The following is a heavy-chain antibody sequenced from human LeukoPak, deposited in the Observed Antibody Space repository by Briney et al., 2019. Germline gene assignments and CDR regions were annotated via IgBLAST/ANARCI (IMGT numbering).Heavy chain of an antibody. D-gene: IGHD2-2*01. Sequence: GGSLRLSCAASGFTFSSYWMHWVRQAPGKGLVWVSRINTDGSSTSYADSVKGRFTISRDNAKNTLYLQMNSLRAEDTAVYYCARVLPHCSSTSCLSGYYYYYMDVWGQGTKVTVSS. J-gene: IGHJ6*03. CDR2: INTDGSST. V-gene: IGHV3-74*01. CDR1: GFTFSSYW. CDR3: ARVLPHCSSTSCLSGYYYYYMDV.